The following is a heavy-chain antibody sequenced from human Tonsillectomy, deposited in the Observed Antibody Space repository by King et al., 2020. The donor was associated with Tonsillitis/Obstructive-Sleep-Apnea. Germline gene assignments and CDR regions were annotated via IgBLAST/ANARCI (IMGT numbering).Heavy chain of an antibody. J-gene: IGHJ3*02. D-gene: IGHD7-27*01. V-gene: IGHV3-20*01. CDR3: ARGPLTGVYRSNAFDI. CDR2: INWNGGST. CDR1: GFTFDDYG. Sequence: QLVQSGGGVVRPGGSLRLSCAASGFTFDDYGMSWVRHAPGKGLEWVSGINWNGGSTGYADSVKGRFTISRDNAKNSLYLTMNSLRAEDTAFYHCARGPLTGVYRSNAFDIVGQGTMVTVSS.